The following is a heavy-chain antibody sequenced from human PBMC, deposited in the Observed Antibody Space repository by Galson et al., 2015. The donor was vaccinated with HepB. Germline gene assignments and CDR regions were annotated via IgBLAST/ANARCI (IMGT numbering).Heavy chain of an antibody. CDR2: IYPGDSDT. V-gene: IGHV5-51*01. CDR3: ARGRNFDWLGFDI. J-gene: IGHJ3*02. D-gene: IGHD3-9*01. Sequence: QSGAEVKKPGESLRISCEGSGYKFTKYWIGWVRQMPGKGLEWMGIIYPGDSDTRNTPSFQGQVTISADKSINTAYLQWSSLKASDTAMYYCARGRNFDWLGFDIWGQGSMVIVSS. CDR1: GYKFTKYW.